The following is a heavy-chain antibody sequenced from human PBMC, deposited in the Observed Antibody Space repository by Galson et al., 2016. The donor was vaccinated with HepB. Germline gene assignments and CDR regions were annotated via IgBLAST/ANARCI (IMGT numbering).Heavy chain of an antibody. CDR3: AKRHEYCPPVGCSVDY. V-gene: IGHV3-30*18. J-gene: IGHJ4*02. D-gene: IGHD2/OR15-2a*01. CDR2: DSMDGRRK. Sequence: SLRLSCAGSGFIFRGYGMHWVRQAPDKGLEWVATDSMDGRRKFYADSVRGRFTISRDNSNNMLFLQMDSLRPDDTAVYYCAKRHEYCPPVGCSVDYWGQGTLVSVSS. CDR1: GFIFRGYG.